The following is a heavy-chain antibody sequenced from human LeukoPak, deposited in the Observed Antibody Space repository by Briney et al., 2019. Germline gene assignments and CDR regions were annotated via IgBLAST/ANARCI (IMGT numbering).Heavy chain of an antibody. CDR2: INTDGTNI. V-gene: IGHV3-74*03. J-gene: IGHJ4*02. D-gene: IGHD1-14*01. CDR1: GFTFSNSW. CDR3: ARDQTQAGPTTVDY. Sequence: GSLRLSCVASGFTFSNSWMHWVRQAPGKGLLWVSRINTDGTNIKHADSVKGRFTISRDNAKNTLYLQMHTLSAEDTAVYYCARDQTQAGPTTVDYWGQGTLVTVSS.